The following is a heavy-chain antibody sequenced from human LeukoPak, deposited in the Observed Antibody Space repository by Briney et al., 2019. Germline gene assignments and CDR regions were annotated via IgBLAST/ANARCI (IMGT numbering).Heavy chain of an antibody. D-gene: IGHD3-10*01. CDR3: AKRTSTGSTDLYYSYMDV. CDR1: GFSFSNYG. Sequence: GGSLRLSCAASGFSFSNYGMHWVRQAPGKGLEWVAYIWHDVSDRYYGDSVKGRFTISRDNSKNTLYLQMNSLRVEDTAVYYCAKRTSTGSTDLYYSYMDVWGKGTTVTVS. CDR2: IWHDVSDR. J-gene: IGHJ6*03. V-gene: IGHV3-30*02.